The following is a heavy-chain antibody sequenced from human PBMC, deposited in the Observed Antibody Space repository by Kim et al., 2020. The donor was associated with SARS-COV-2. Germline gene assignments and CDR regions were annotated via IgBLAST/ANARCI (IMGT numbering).Heavy chain of an antibody. CDR3: ARGDRYSGYEKDDY. CDR2: IYYSGST. D-gene: IGHD5-12*01. CDR1: GGSVSSGSYY. Sequence: SETLSLTCTVSGGSVSSGSYYWSWIRQPPGKGLEWIGYIYYSGSTNYNPSLKSRVTISVDTSKNQFSLKLSSVTAADTAVYYCARGDRYSGYEKDDYWGQGTLVTVSS. J-gene: IGHJ4*02. V-gene: IGHV4-61*01.